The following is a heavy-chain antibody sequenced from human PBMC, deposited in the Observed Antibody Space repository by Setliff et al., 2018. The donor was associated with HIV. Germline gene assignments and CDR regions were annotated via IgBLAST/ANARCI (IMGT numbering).Heavy chain of an antibody. V-gene: IGHV4-39*07. CDR2: IYYSGST. Sequence: PSETLSLTCTVSGGSISSSSYYWGWIRQPPGKGLEWIGSIYYSGSTYYNPSLKSRVTISVDTSKNQFSLKLSSVTAADTAVYYCARGSEYSGSYYPGYFDYWGQGTLVTVSS. CDR1: GGSISSSSYY. D-gene: IGHD1-26*01. J-gene: IGHJ4*02. CDR3: ARGSEYSGSYYPGYFDY.